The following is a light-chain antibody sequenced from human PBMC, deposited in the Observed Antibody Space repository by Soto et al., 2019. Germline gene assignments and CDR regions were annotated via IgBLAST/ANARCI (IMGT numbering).Light chain of an antibody. CDR3: QQANSFPLT. CDR2: TGS. J-gene: IGKJ4*01. V-gene: IGKV1-12*01. Sequence: DIQMTQSPSSVSASVGDRVNITCRASQGISNWLAWYQQKPGRAPKLLIYTGSSLQSGVPSRFSGTGSGTDFTLTISSLQPEDVATYYCQQANSFPLTFGRGTKVEIK. CDR1: QGISNW.